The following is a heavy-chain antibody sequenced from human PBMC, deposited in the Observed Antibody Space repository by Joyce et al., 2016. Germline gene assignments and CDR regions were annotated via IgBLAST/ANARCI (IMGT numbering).Heavy chain of an antibody. D-gene: IGHD3-10*01. V-gene: IGHV1-46*03. CDR3: ARGCYYDSGSFYPFDY. Sequence: QVQLVQSGAEVTKPGASVKFSCETSGYTFSSCYIHWVRQAPGQGLEWMGIINPSGGSTSYTQKFHGRFTMTSDTSTSTVYMELSSLKSEDTAVYYWARGCYYDSGSFYPFDYWGQGTLVTVSS. CDR2: INPSGGST. J-gene: IGHJ4*02. CDR1: GYTFSSCY.